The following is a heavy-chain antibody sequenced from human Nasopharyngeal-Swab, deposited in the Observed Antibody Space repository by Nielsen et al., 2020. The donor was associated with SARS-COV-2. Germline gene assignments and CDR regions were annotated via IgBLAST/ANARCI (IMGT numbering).Heavy chain of an antibody. Sequence: GSSLKISCAASGFVFSDYWMHLVRHAPGKGPMLVSRINSNGRSAAYADSVMGRFTISRDNAKNTLILQMSSLRVDDSAIYYCARHGGGWNDAFLDYWGQGTLVTVSP. CDR2: INSNGRSA. D-gene: IGHD1-1*01. J-gene: IGHJ4*02. CDR1: GFVFSDYW. V-gene: IGHV3-74*01. CDR3: ARHGGGWNDAFLDY.